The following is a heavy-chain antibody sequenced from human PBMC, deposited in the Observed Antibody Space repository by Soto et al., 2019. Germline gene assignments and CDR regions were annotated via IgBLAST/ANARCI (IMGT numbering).Heavy chain of an antibody. V-gene: IGHV3-21*01. J-gene: IGHJ4*02. CDR3: ARDPPATYYDFWSGYSTGYFDY. CDR1: GXNGSNAG. CDR2: ISSSSSYI. Sequence: GSLKLACAASGXNGSNAGMSWVRQDPGKGLKWVSSISSSSSYIYYADSVKGRLTISRDNAKNSLYLQMNSLRAEDTAVYYGARDPPATYYDFWSGYSTGYFDYWGQGTLVTVSP. D-gene: IGHD3-3*01.